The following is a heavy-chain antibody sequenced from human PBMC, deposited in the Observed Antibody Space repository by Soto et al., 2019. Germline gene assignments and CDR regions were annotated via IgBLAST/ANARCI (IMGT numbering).Heavy chain of an antibody. D-gene: IGHD3-10*01. Sequence: ASVKVSCKASGYTFTSYAMHWVRQAPGQRLEWMGWINAGNGNTKYSQKFQGRVTITRDTSASTAYMELSSLRSEDTAVYYCASPLLSAGAFDIWGQGTMVTVSS. V-gene: IGHV1-3*01. CDR3: ASPLLSAGAFDI. CDR1: GYTFTSYA. J-gene: IGHJ3*02. CDR2: INAGNGNT.